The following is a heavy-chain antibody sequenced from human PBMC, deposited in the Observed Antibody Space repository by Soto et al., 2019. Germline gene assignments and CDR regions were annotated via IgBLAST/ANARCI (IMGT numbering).Heavy chain of an antibody. V-gene: IGHV6-1*01. CDR2: TYYRSKWFN. Sequence: SQTRSLTCAISGDSVSSNSAAWNWIRQSPSRGLEFLGRTYYRSKWFNDYAVSVKSRIIINPDTSKNQFSLQLNSVTPEDTAVYYCVRSESGDLDYWGQGTLVTVSS. D-gene: IGHD3-3*01. CDR3: VRSESGDLDY. J-gene: IGHJ4*02. CDR1: GDSVSSNSAA.